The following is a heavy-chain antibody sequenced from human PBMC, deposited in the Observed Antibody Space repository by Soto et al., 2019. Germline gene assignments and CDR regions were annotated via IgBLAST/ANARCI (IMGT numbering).Heavy chain of an antibody. CDR3: ARGPYYYGSGNLYYYYGMDV. CDR2: IKQDGSEK. Sequence: GWSLRLSCAASGFTFSSYWMSWVRQAPGKGLEWVANIKQDGSEKYYVDSVKGRFTISRDNAKNSLYLQMNSLRAEDTAVYYCARGPYYYGSGNLYYYYGMDVWGQGNTVTVSS. V-gene: IGHV3-7*01. J-gene: IGHJ6*02. D-gene: IGHD3-10*01. CDR1: GFTFSSYW.